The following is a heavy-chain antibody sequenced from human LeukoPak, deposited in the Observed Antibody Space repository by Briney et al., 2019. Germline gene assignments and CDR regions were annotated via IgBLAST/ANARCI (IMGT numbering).Heavy chain of an antibody. J-gene: IGHJ4*02. V-gene: IGHV3-23*01. CDR1: GFTFSSYA. Sequence: GGSLRLSCAASGFTFSSYAMSWVRQAPGKGLEWVSAISGRGGSTYYADSVKGRFTISRDNSKNTLYLQMNSLRAEDTAVYYCAKSLEGCSGGSCFFSVHYFDYWGQGTLVTVSS. CDR2: ISGRGGST. CDR3: AKSLEGCSGGSCFFSVHYFDY. D-gene: IGHD2-15*01.